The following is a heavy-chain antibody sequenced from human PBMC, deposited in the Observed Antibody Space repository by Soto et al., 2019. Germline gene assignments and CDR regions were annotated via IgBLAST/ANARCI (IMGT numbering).Heavy chain of an antibody. CDR1: GCSISTSNW. D-gene: IGHD2-15*01. J-gene: IGHJ5*02. CDR3: ARGARSGGSSYNWFDP. Sequence: SESLSLTCTVSGCSISTSNWWSWVRQPPGKGLEWIGEIYHSGSINYNPSLKSRVTISVDKSKNQFSLRLSSVTAADTAVYYCARGARSGGSSYNWFDPWGQGTLVPVSS. CDR2: IYHSGSI. V-gene: IGHV4-4*02.